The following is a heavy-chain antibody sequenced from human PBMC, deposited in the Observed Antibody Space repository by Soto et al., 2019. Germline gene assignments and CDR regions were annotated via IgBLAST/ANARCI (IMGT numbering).Heavy chain of an antibody. CDR2: INPNSGGT. J-gene: IGHJ6*02. CDR3: ARDPYSNYYYGMDV. CDR1: GYTFTGYY. V-gene: IGHV1-2*04. Sequence: GASVKVSCKASGYTFTGYYMHWVRQAPGQGLEWMGWINPNSGGTNYAQKFQGWVTMTRDTSISTAYMELSRLRSDDTAVYYCARDPYSNYYYGMDVWGQGTTVTVSS. D-gene: IGHD4-4*01.